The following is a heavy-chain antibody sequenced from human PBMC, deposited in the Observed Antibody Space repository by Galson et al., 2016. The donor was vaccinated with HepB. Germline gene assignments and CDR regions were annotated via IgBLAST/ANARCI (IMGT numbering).Heavy chain of an antibody. Sequence: SLRLSCAASGFTFTTNAMSWVRQAPGKGLEWVSAINFSGGGTYYAGSVKGRFTISRDNSKNTLYLQMNSLRAEDTAVYYCASGQKIATTGWGRAFDYWGQGVLVTVSS. CDR1: GFTFTTNA. V-gene: IGHV3-23*01. J-gene: IGHJ4*02. D-gene: IGHD1-1*01. CDR2: INFSGGGT. CDR3: ASGQKIATTGWGRAFDY.